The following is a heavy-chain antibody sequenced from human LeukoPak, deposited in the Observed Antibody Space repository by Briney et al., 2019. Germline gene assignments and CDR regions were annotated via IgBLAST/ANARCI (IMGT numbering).Heavy chain of an antibody. CDR2: FDPEDDET. Sequence: GASVKVSCKVSGYTLTELSMHWVRQAPGKGLEWMGGFDPEDDETIYAQKFQGRVTMTEDTSTDTAYMELSSLRSEDTAVYFCATSYYSDSSGYYRIDYWGQGTLVIVSS. D-gene: IGHD3-22*01. V-gene: IGHV1-24*01. CDR3: ATSYYSDSSGYYRIDY. J-gene: IGHJ4*02. CDR1: GYTLTELS.